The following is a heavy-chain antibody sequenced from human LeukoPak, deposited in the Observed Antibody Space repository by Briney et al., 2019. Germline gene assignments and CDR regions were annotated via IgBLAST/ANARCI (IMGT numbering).Heavy chain of an antibody. J-gene: IGHJ4*02. CDR1: GYSFTSYW. CDR2: IYPGDSDT. CDR3: ARLMVRGVIILPQGVDY. V-gene: IGHV5-51*01. Sequence: GESLKISCKASGYSFTSYWIGWVRQMPGKGLEWMGIIYPGDSDTRYSPSFQGQVTISADKSISTAYLQWSSLKASDTAMYYCARLMVRGVIILPQGVDYWGQGTLVTVSS. D-gene: IGHD3-10*01.